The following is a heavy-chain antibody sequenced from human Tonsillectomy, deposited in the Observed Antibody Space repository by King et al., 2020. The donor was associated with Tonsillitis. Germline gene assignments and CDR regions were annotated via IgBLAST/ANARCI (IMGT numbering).Heavy chain of an antibody. CDR2: IHYSGST. J-gene: IGHJ6*02. Sequence: VQLQESGPGLVKPSETLSLTCTVSGGSISNYYWSWIRQPPGKGLEYIGYIHYSGSTNCNPSLKSRVTISVDTSKNPFSLKVSSVTAADTAVYYCARLPTTGSYQHGMDVWGQGTTVTVSS. D-gene: IGHD2-2*01. V-gene: IGHV4-59*01. CDR3: ARLPTTGSYQHGMDV. CDR1: GGSISNYY.